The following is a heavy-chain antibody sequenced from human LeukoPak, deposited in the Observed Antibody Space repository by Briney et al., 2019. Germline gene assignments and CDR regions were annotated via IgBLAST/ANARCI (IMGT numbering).Heavy chain of an antibody. CDR1: GFGFSVYW. D-gene: IGHD3-10*01. V-gene: IGHV3-74*01. J-gene: IGHJ5*02. CDR2: INADGSIT. Sequence: GGSLRLSCAASGFGFSVYWMHWVRQAPGKGLVWVSHINADGSITSHADSVKGRFTISRDNAKSTLYLQMNSLRPEDTAVYYCARGGVPASQDSWGQGTLVTVSS. CDR3: ARGGVPASQDS.